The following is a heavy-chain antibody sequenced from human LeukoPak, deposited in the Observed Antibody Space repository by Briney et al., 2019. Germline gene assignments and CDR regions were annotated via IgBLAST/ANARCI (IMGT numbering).Heavy chain of an antibody. CDR2: TIPLFGSA. D-gene: IGHD6-13*01. J-gene: IGHJ3*02. CDR3: ARGEDSSSRWGKDVFDI. Sequence: SAKVSCKASGGTFGTYGLSWVRQAPGQGLGWMGGTIPLFGSANYAPDFQGRVTMTADKVLNVAYLELTSLRSEDTAVYYCARGEDSSSRWGKDVFDIWGLGTMVIVSS. CDR1: GGTFGTYG. V-gene: IGHV1-69*06.